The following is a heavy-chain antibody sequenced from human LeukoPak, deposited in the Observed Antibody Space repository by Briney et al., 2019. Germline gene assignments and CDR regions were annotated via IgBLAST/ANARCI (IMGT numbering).Heavy chain of an antibody. D-gene: IGHD3-10*01. CDR2: IGGSDGST. J-gene: IGHJ4*02. V-gene: IGHV3-23*01. CDR1: GFTFSSYA. Sequence: PGGSLRLSCAASGFTFSSYAMSWVRQAPGKGLEWVSGIGGSDGSTFYADSVKGRFTISRDNSKNTLFLQMSSLRAEDTAVYYCAKDRKIRGVTAFDYWGQGTLVTVSS. CDR3: AKDRKIRGVTAFDY.